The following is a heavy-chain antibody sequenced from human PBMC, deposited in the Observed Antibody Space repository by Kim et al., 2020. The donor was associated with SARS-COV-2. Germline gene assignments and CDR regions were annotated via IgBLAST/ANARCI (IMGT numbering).Heavy chain of an antibody. Sequence: GGSLRLSCAASGFTFSSYWMHWVRQAPGKGLVWVSRINSDGSSTSYADSVKGRFTISRDNAKNTLYLQMNSLRAEDTAVYYCARVAVPATARGWFDPWGQGTLVTVSS. V-gene: IGHV3-74*01. CDR2: INSDGSST. CDR1: GFTFSSYW. J-gene: IGHJ5*02. CDR3: ARVAVPATARGWFDP. D-gene: IGHD2-2*01.